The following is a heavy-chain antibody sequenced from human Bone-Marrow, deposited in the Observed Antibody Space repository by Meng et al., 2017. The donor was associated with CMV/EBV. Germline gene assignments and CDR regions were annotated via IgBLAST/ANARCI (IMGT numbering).Heavy chain of an antibody. D-gene: IGHD2-2*01. CDR2: IYYSGST. V-gene: IGHV4-61*01. CDR3: AIEGGYCSSTNCYYYCGMDV. J-gene: IGHJ6*02. CDR1: GGSISSSSYY. Sequence: SDTLSLTCTVSGGSISSSSYYWGWIRQPPGKGLDWIGYIYYSGSTNYNPSLKSRVTISVDTSKNQFSLKLSSVTAADTAVYYCAIEGGYCSSTNCYYYCGMDVWGQGTTVTVSS.